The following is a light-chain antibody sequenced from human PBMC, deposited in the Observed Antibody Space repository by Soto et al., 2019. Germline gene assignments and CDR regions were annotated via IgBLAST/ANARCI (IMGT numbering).Light chain of an antibody. CDR1: QSISSN. Sequence: EIVMTQSPATLSVSPGERATLSCRVSQSISSNLAWYQQKPGQAPRLLMFRTSSRATGFPARFSGSGSGTEFNLTISSLQSEDFANYYCQQYDTYFRYTFGQGTKLDIK. J-gene: IGKJ2*01. CDR3: QQYDTYFRYT. V-gene: IGKV3-15*01. CDR2: RTS.